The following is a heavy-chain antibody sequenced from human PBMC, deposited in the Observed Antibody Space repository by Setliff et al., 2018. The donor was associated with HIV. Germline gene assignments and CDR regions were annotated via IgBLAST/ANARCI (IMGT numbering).Heavy chain of an antibody. CDR1: GGPFSSYS. V-gene: IGHV1-69*04. D-gene: IGHD6-19*01. CDR3: ARVGRSVTGP. CDR2: FIPMFSIP. J-gene: IGHJ5*02. Sequence: SVKVSCKASGGPFSSYSITWVRQAPGQGLEWMGRFIPMFSIPNYSQRFQGRVTITADRPTNTVYMELSRLRSDDTAVYYCARVGRSVTGPWGQGTLVTVSS.